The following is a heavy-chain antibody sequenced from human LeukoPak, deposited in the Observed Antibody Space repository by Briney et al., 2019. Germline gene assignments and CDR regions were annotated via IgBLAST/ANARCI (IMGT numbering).Heavy chain of an antibody. CDR2: VRSSSGST. V-gene: IGHV3-23*01. CDR1: GFTFSSYA. CDR3: AKLQQLGGVDY. D-gene: IGHD6-6*01. Sequence: GGSLRLSCAASGFTFSSYAMGWVRQAPGKGLEWVSAVRSSSGSTYYADSVKGRFTISRDNSKNTLYLQMNSLRAEDTAVYYCAKLQQLGGVDYWGQGTLVTVSS. J-gene: IGHJ4*02.